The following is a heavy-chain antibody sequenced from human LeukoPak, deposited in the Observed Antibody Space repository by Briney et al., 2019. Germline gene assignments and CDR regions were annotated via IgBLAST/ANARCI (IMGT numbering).Heavy chain of an antibody. CDR2: IYYGGST. J-gene: IGHJ4*02. CDR1: GGSISSSSYY. D-gene: IGHD5-18*01. Sequence: KPSETLSLTCTVTGGSISSSSYYWGWIRQPPGKGLEWIGSIYYGGSTYYNPSLKRRVTISVDTSKNQFSLKLSSVTAADTAVYYCARQTISYGSYYFDYWGQGTLVTVSS. CDR3: ARQTISYGSYYFDY. V-gene: IGHV4-39*01.